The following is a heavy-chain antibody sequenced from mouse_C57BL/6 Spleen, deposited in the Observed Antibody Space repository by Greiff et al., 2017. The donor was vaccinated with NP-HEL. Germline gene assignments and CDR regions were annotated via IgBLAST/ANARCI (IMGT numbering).Heavy chain of an antibody. Sequence: EVNLVESGGGLVKPGGSLKLSCAASGFTFSSYAMSWVRQTPEKRLEWVATISDGGSYTYYPDNVKGRFTISRDNAKNNLYLQMSHLKSEDTAMYYCAREGYYGSSPFAYWGQGTLVTVSA. V-gene: IGHV5-4*01. CDR1: GFTFSSYA. CDR2: ISDGGSYT. J-gene: IGHJ3*01. CDR3: AREGYYGSSPFAY. D-gene: IGHD1-1*01.